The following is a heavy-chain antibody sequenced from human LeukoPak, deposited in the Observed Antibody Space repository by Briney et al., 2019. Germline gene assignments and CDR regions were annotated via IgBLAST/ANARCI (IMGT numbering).Heavy chain of an antibody. CDR3: ARDNYYDSSGYQHPFDL. V-gene: IGHV4-31*03. CDR2: IYYSGST. CDR1: GGSISSGGYY. D-gene: IGHD3-22*01. J-gene: IGHJ2*01. Sequence: SQTLSLTCTVSGGSISSGGYYWSWIRQHPGKGLEWIGYIYYSGSTYYNPSLKSRVTISADTSKNQFSLKLSSVTAADTAVYYCARDNYYDSSGYQHPFDLWGRGTLVTVSS.